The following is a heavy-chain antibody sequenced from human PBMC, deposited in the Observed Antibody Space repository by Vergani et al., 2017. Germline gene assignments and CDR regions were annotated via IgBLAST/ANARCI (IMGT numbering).Heavy chain of an antibody. J-gene: IGHJ5*02. CDR2: IYYSGST. CDR3: ARHSTVEWLVKLGWIVP. CDR1: GASIRSSNYY. Sequence: QLQLQESGPGLVKPSATLSLTCSVSGASIRSSNYYWGWIRQPPGKGLEWIASIYYSGSTYYNPSLKSRVTISVDTSKNQCSLKLSSVTAADTAVYVCARHSTVEWLVKLGWIVPWGQGILVTVSS. V-gene: IGHV4-39*01. D-gene: IGHD6-19*01.